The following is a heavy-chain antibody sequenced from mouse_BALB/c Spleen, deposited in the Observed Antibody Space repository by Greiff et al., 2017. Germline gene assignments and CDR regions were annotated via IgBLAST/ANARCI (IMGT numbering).Heavy chain of an antibody. CDR2: IDPETGGT. Sequence: QVQLQQSGAELVRPGASVTLSCKASGYTFTDYEMHWVKQTPVHGLEWIGAIDPETGGTAYNQKFKGKATLTADKSSSTAYMELRSLTSEDSAVYYCTFMITTTGFAYWGQGTLVTVSA. J-gene: IGHJ3*01. D-gene: IGHD2-4*01. CDR3: TFMITTTGFAY. CDR1: GYTFTDYE. V-gene: IGHV1-15*01.